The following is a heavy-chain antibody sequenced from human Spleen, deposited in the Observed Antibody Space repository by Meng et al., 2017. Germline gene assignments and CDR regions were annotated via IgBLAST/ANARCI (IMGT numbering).Heavy chain of an antibody. J-gene: IGHJ4*02. CDR1: GDSIRTDKW. CDR3: ASFDHIPRRNYFDY. CDR2: VYHSGDT. Sequence: QVQLQESGPGLVKPSGTLSLTCAVSGDSIRTDKWWSWVRQPPGKGLEWIGEVYHSGDTNYNPSLKSRVTISSDTSKNQFSLELNSMTAADTAVYYCASFDHIPRRNYFDYWGQGTLVTVSS. V-gene: IGHV4-4*02. D-gene: IGHD2-21*01.